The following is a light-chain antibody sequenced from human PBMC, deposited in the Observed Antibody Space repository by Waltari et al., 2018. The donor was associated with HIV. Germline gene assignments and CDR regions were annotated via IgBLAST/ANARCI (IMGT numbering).Light chain of an antibody. CDR1: SSDVGGYNY. J-gene: IGLJ2*01. CDR3: SSYAGSNNLV. CDR2: AVY. V-gene: IGLV2-8*01. Sequence: QSALTQPPSASGSPGQSVTISCTGTSSDVGGYNYVSWYQQHPGKAPQLMLYAVYKRPSGVPYRFSGSKSGNTASLTVSGLQAEDEADYYCSSYAGSNNLVFGGGTKLTVL.